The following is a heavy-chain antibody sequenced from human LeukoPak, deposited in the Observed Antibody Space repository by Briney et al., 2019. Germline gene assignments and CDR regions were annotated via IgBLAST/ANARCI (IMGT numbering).Heavy chain of an antibody. J-gene: IGHJ4*02. CDR3: SGLHSSSWSLDY. V-gene: IGHV3-48*04. D-gene: IGHD6-13*01. Sequence: GGSLRLSCAASGFTFSSYSMNWVRQAPGKGLEWVSYISSGSSTIYYADSAKGRFTISRDSAKNSLYLQMNSLRAEDTAVYYCSGLHSSSWSLDYWGQGTLVTVSS. CDR2: ISSGSSTI. CDR1: GFTFSSYS.